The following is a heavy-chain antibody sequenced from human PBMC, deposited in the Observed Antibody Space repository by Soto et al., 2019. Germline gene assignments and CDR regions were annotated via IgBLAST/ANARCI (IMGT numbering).Heavy chain of an antibody. D-gene: IGHD1-1*01. Sequence: QVQLQESGPGLVKPSQTLSLTCSVSGVSINSGGYYWSWIRHHPGKGLEWIGYIYYTGHTFYNASCKRRVAMSLDTSKNQFSLKLSSVTAADTAVYYCARGSQLERDALDIWGQGTMVTVSS. CDR2: IYYTGHT. CDR3: ARGSQLERDALDI. J-gene: IGHJ3*02. V-gene: IGHV4-31*03. CDR1: GVSINSGGYY.